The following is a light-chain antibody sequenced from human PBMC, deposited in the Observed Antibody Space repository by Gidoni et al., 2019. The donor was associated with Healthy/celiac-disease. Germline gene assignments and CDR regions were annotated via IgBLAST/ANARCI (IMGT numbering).Light chain of an antibody. V-gene: IGKV1-39*01. CDR1: QSISSY. CDR3: QQSYSTPRT. Sequence: DIQMTQSPSSLSASVGDRVTITCRASQSISSYLNWYQQKPGKAPKLLIYAASSLQSGVPSRFSGSGSGTDFTLTISSLQPEDFATYYCQQSYSTPRTCXQXTKVXIK. CDR2: AAS. J-gene: IGKJ1*01.